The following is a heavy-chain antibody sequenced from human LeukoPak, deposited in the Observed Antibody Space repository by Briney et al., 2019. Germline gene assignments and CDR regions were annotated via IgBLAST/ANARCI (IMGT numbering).Heavy chain of an antibody. CDR2: ISSSSSYI. CDR1: GFTFSSYS. D-gene: IGHD5-24*01. CDR3: AKDTSGGMATGNLDY. J-gene: IGHJ4*02. Sequence: PGGSLRLSCAASGFTFSSYSMNWVRQAPGKGLEWVSSISSSSSYIYYADSVKGRFTISRDNAKNSLYLQMNSLRAEDTAVYYCAKDTSGGMATGNLDYWGQGTLVTVSS. V-gene: IGHV3-21*01.